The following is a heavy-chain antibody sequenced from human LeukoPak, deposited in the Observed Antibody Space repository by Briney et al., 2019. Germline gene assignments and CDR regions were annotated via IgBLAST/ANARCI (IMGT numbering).Heavy chain of an antibody. Sequence: PGGSLRLSCAASGFTFSSYAMSWVRQAPGKGLEWVSAISGSGGSTYYADSVKGRFTISRDNSKNTLYLQMNSLRAEDTAVYYRARGGSSSGYYLFDYWGQGTPVTVSS. CDR1: GFTFSSYA. CDR2: ISGSGGST. V-gene: IGHV3-23*01. CDR3: ARGGSSSGYYLFDY. D-gene: IGHD3-22*01. J-gene: IGHJ4*02.